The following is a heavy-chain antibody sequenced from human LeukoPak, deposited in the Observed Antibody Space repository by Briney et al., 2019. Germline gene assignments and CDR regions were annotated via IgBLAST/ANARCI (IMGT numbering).Heavy chain of an antibody. V-gene: IGHV1-69*06. CDR3: ARGKGYGYFPTPTYYYYMDV. Sequence: ASVKVSCKASGGTFSSYAISWVRQAPGQGLEWMGGIIPIFGTANYAQKFQGRVTITADKSTSTAYMELSSLRSEDTAVYYCARGKGYGYFPTPTYYYYMDVWGKGTTVTVSS. D-gene: IGHD5-18*01. CDR2: IIPIFGTA. CDR1: GGTFSSYA. J-gene: IGHJ6*03.